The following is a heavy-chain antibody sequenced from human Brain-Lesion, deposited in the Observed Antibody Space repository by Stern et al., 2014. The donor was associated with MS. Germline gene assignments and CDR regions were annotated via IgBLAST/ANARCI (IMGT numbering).Heavy chain of an antibody. V-gene: IGHV1-2*02. CDR2: INPNTGGT. CDR1: GYIFTGYY. D-gene: IGHD3-3*01. Sequence: QVQLVQSGAEVKKPGASVKVYCKTSGYIFTGYYIHWVRQDPGQGLEWMAWINPNTGGTKYAQKFQGRVTMSRDTSISTAYVELSSLTSDDTAVYYCARDQRGITIFGVVTDYYYLGMDVWGQGTTVTVSS. J-gene: IGHJ6*02. CDR3: ARDQRGITIFGVVTDYYYLGMDV.